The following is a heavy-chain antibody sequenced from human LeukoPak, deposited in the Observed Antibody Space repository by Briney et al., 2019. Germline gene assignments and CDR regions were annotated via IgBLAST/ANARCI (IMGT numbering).Heavy chain of an antibody. CDR1: DDSITMYY. CDR2: VDHTGST. Sequence: PSETLSLTCTVSDDSITMYYWTWIRQPPGKGLEWIGYVDHTGSTKFNPSLNGRVSISRDTSNNFFSLRLRSVTAADTAVYYCARGVVIAPQTFDYWGQGTLVTVSS. D-gene: IGHD2-21*01. J-gene: IGHJ4*02. CDR3: ARGVVIAPQTFDY. V-gene: IGHV4-59*01.